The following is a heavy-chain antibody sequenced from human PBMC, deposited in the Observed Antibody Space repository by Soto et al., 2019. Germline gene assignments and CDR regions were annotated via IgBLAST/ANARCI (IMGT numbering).Heavy chain of an antibody. Sequence: SVKVSCKASGGTFSSYAISWVRQAPGQGLEWMGGIIPIFGTANYAQKFQGRVTITADESTSTAYMELSSLRSEDTAVYYCARAYSSGYYSHYFDYWGQGTLVTVSS. CDR3: ARAYSSGYYSHYFDY. J-gene: IGHJ4*02. CDR2: IIPIFGTA. D-gene: IGHD3-22*01. CDR1: GGTFSSYA. V-gene: IGHV1-69*13.